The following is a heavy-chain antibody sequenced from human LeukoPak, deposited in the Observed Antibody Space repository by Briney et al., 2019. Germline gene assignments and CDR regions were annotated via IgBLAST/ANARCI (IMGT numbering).Heavy chain of an antibody. D-gene: IGHD1-1*01. CDR2: INHSGST. CDR1: GGSFSGYY. J-gene: IGHJ4*02. V-gene: IGHV4-34*01. Sequence: SETLSLTCAVYGGSFSGYYWSWIRQPPGKGLEWIGEINHSGSTNYNPSLKSRVTISVDTSKNQFSLKLSSVTAADTAVYYCARGLNWNGVFDYWGRGTLVTVSS. CDR3: ARGLNWNGVFDY.